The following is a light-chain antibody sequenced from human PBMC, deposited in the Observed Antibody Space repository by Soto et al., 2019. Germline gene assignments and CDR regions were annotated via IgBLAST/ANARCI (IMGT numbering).Light chain of an antibody. Sequence: EIVLTQSPGTLSLSPGARATLSCRTSQSVSSSYLAWYQQRPGQAPRLLIYGASSRATGIPDRFSGSGSGTDFTLTISRLEPEDFAVYYCQEKVTFGGGTKVEIK. CDR1: QSVSSSY. CDR2: GAS. J-gene: IGKJ4*01. CDR3: QEKVT. V-gene: IGKV3-20*01.